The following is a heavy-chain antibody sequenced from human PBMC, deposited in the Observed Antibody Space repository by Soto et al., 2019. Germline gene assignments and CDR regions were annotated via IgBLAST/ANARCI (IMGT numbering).Heavy chain of an antibody. Sequence: PSETLSLTCAVYGGSSSGYYWSWIRQPPGKGLEWIGEINHSGSTNYNPSLKSRVTISVDTSKNQFSLKLSSVTAADTAVYYCARGTPYIVVVPAAFDYWGQGTLVTVSS. CDR1: GGSSSGYY. CDR2: INHSGST. J-gene: IGHJ4*02. D-gene: IGHD2-2*01. CDR3: ARGTPYIVVVPAAFDY. V-gene: IGHV4-34*01.